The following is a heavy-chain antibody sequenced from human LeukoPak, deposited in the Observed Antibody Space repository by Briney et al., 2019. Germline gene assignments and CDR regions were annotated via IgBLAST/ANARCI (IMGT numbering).Heavy chain of an antibody. CDR3: ARPTFYGGWFDP. Sequence: SETLSLTCTVSGGSISSSSYYWGWIRQPPGKRLERIVSIYYSGSTYYNPSLKSRVTISVDMSKNQFSLKLSSVTAADTAVYYCARPTFYGGWFDPWGQGTLVTVSS. J-gene: IGHJ5*02. CDR1: GGSISSSSYY. CDR2: IYYSGST. V-gene: IGHV4-39*01. D-gene: IGHD2/OR15-2a*01.